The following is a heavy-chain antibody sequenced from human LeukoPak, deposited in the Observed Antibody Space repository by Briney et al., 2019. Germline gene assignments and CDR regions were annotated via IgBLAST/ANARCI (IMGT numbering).Heavy chain of an antibody. V-gene: IGHV4-59*01. J-gene: IGHJ3*02. CDR1: GGSISSYY. CDR2: IYYSGST. D-gene: IGHD7-27*01. Sequence: PSETLSLTCTVSGGSISSYYWSWIRQPPGKGLEWIGYIYYSGSTNYNPSLKSRVTISVDTSKNQFSLKLSSVTAADTAVYYCPRERLGNKNAFDIWGQGTMVTVSS. CDR3: PRERLGNKNAFDI.